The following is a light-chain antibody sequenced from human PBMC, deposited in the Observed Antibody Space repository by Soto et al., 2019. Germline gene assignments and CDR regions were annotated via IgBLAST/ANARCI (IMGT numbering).Light chain of an antibody. V-gene: IGLV9-49*03. J-gene: IGLJ2*01. Sequence: QAVVTQPPSASASLGASVTLTCTLSSGYSNCEVDWYQQRPGKGPRFVMRVGTGGIVGSKGDDIPDRFSVLGSGLNRYLTIKNIQEEDESDYHCGADHGSGSNFVVIFGGGTKVTVL. CDR1: SGYSNCE. CDR2: VGTGGIVG. CDR3: GADHGSGSNFVVI.